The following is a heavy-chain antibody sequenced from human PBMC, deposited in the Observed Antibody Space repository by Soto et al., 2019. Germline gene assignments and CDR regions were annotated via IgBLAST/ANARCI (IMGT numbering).Heavy chain of an antibody. CDR1: GFIFNNYA. CDR3: AKDVYFYDIVTGYLLTGHYFDY. D-gene: IGHD3-9*01. V-gene: IGHV3-23*01. CDR2: ISAGGGST. J-gene: IGHJ4*02. Sequence: PGGSLRLSCAASGFIFNNYAMSWVRQAPGKGLEWVSFISAGGGSTNYADSVKGRFTISRDNSKNMLYLQMNSLRAEDTAVYYCAKDVYFYDIVTGYLLTGHYFDYWGQGTPVTVSS.